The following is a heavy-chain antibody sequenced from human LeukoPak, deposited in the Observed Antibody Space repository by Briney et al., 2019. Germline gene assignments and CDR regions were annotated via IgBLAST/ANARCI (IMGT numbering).Heavy chain of an antibody. V-gene: IGHV3-73*01. D-gene: IGHD2-21*01. CDR2: IRSKANSYVT. Sequence: GGSLRLSCAASGFTFSGSAMHWVRQASGKGLEWVGRIRSKANSYVTAYAASVKGRFTISRDNAKNSLYLQMNSLRAEDTAVYYCARDLEGDIHDYWGQGTLVTVSS. J-gene: IGHJ4*02. CDR3: ARDLEGDIHDY. CDR1: GFTFSGSA.